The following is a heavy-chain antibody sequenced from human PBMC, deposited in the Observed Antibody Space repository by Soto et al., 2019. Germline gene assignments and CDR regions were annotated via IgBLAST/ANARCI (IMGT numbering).Heavy chain of an antibody. CDR3: ARRVLDGMDCSGGSCYSVPTRVYYFDY. Sequence: GASVKVSCKASGYTFTSYDINWVRQATGQGFEWMGWMNPNSGNTGYAQKFQGRVTMTRDTSITTAYMELSSLRSEDTAVYYCARRVLDGMDCSGGSCYSVPTRVYYFDYWGQGTLVTVSS. CDR2: MNPNSGNT. CDR1: GYTFTSYD. J-gene: IGHJ4*02. V-gene: IGHV1-8*01. D-gene: IGHD2-15*01.